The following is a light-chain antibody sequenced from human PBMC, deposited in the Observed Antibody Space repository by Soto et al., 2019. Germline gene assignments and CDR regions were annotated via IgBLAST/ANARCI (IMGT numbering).Light chain of an antibody. CDR2: RAS. V-gene: IGKV3-11*01. J-gene: IGKJ1*01. CDR1: QSVHNF. CDR3: HQRSNWPWT. Sequence: EIVLTQSPATLSLSPGDRAALSCKASQSVHNFLAWYQQKPGQAPRILIYRASTRETGIPARFSGSGSGTEFTLPISSLQSEDFEVYYCHQRSNWPWTFGQGTKVDIK.